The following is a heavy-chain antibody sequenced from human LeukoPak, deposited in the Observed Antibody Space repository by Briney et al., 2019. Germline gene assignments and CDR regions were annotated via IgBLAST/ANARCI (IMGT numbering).Heavy chain of an antibody. CDR2: ICGSGGST. V-gene: IGHV3-23*01. D-gene: IGHD2-2*02. CDR1: GFTFSSYA. J-gene: IGHJ4*02. CDR3: AKGIGGSCYSGNDY. Sequence: GGSLRLSCAAPGFTFSSYAMTWVRQAPGKGLEWVSAICGSGGSTYYSDSLKDRLTISRDNSKNTLYLQMNNLRAEDTVVYYCAKGIGGSCYSGNDYWGQGTLVTVSS.